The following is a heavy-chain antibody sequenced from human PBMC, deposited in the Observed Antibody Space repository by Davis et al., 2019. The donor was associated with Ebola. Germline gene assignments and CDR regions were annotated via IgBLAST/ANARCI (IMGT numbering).Heavy chain of an antibody. J-gene: IGHJ5*02. CDR1: GFTFSDYY. CDR3: AREKAYCGGDCSLNWFDP. CDR2: ISSSGSTI. V-gene: IGHV3-11*04. D-gene: IGHD2-21*01. Sequence: PGGSLRLSCAASGFTFSDYYMSWIRQAPGKGLEWVSYISSSGSTIYYADSVKGRFTISRDNAKNSLYLQMNSLRDEDTAVYYCAREKAYCGGDCSLNWFDPWGQGTLVTVSS.